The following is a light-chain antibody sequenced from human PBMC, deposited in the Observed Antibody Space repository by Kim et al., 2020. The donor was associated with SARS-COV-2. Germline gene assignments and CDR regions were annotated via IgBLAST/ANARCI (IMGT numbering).Light chain of an antibody. J-gene: IGKJ2*01. V-gene: IGKV3-20*01. CDR1: QAIGESH. CDR3: QQYVGSAVT. Sequence: LSPGEGATLSCRASQAIGESHLAWYQHKPGQAPRLLIYDASRRVIGIPDRFTGSGSGTDFSLTITGLQPEDFAVYYCQQYVGSAVTFGQGTKVEV. CDR2: DAS.